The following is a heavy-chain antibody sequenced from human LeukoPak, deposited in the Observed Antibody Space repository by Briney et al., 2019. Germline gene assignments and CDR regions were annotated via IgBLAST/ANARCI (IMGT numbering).Heavy chain of an antibody. V-gene: IGHV3-48*01. D-gene: IGHD4-11*01. CDR1: GSTFSSYH. Sequence: GGSLRLSCAASGSTFSSYHMNWVRQAPGKGLEWVSYISISSSLIYYADSVKGRFAISRDNAKNSLYLQMNSLRVEDTAVYYCARVWQDYSNVDYWGQGTLVTVSS. CDR3: ARVWQDYSNVDY. J-gene: IGHJ4*02. CDR2: ISISSSLI.